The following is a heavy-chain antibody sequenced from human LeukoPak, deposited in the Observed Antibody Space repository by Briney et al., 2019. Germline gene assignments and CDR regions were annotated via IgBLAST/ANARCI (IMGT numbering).Heavy chain of an antibody. V-gene: IGHV4-34*01. Sequence: IPSETLSLTCAVYGGSFSGYYWSWIRQPPGKGLEWIGSGYYSGSTYYNPSLKSRVSISLDTSKNQFSLRLTSVTAADTAIYHCAGLLWFGEFSGVVRSFDMWGQGTMVTVSS. CDR3: AGLLWFGEFSGVVRSFDM. J-gene: IGHJ3*02. D-gene: IGHD3-10*01. CDR1: GGSFSGYY. CDR2: GYYSGST.